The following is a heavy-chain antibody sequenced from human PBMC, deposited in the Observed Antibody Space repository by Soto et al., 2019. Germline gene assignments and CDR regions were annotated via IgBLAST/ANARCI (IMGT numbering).Heavy chain of an antibody. CDR3: ARESHDILTGPPWVWYFDL. V-gene: IGHV4-34*01. J-gene: IGHJ2*01. CDR2: INDRGSI. CDR1: GGSFSGYY. Sequence: QVQLQQWGAGPLRPLETLSLTCGVSGGSFSGYYWAWIRQAPGKGLEWIGEINDRGSINYNPYLKSRVSISVDPSKNHYSLNLRSVTAADTAVYYCARESHDILTGPPWVWYFDLWGRGTLVTVSS. D-gene: IGHD3-9*01.